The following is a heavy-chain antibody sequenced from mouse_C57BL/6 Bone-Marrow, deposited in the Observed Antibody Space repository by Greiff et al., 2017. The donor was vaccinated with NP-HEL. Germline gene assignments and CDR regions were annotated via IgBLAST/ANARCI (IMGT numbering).Heavy chain of an antibody. CDR1: GYTFTSYW. CDR3: ARETTVGPYYFDY. Sequence: VQLQQSGAELVMPGASVKLSCKASGYTFTSYWMHWVKQRPGQGLEWIGKIDPSDSYTNYNQKFKGKSTLTVDKSSSTAYMQLSSLTSEDSAVYYCARETTVGPYYFDYWGEGTTLTVSS. CDR2: IDPSDSYT. V-gene: IGHV1-69*01. J-gene: IGHJ2*01. D-gene: IGHD1-1*01.